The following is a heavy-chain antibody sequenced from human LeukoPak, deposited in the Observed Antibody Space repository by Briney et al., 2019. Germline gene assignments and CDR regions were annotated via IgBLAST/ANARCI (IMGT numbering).Heavy chain of an antibody. Sequence: GGSLRLSCAASGFTFSNYWMHWVRQAPGKGLVWVSRINSDGSSTNYADSVKGRFTISRDNAKNTLSLQMNSLRAEDTAVYYCARDYDFWSGFFDYWGQGTLVTVSS. D-gene: IGHD3-3*01. CDR1: GFTFSNYW. CDR3: ARDYDFWSGFFDY. J-gene: IGHJ4*02. CDR2: INSDGSST. V-gene: IGHV3-74*01.